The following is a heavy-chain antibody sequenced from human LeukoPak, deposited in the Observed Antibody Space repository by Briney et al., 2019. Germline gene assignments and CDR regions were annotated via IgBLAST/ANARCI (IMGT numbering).Heavy chain of an antibody. CDR2: IYHNGST. D-gene: IGHD4-17*01. V-gene: IGHV4-30-2*01. CDR3: ARAEVTTGNYYFDY. Sequence: PSETLSLTCAVSGGSISSGGYSWSWIRQPPGKGLEWIGYIYHNGSTYYNPSLKSRVTISVDRSKNQFSLKLSSVTDADTAVYCCARAEVTTGNYYFDYWGQGALVTVSS. J-gene: IGHJ4*02. CDR1: GGSISSGGYS.